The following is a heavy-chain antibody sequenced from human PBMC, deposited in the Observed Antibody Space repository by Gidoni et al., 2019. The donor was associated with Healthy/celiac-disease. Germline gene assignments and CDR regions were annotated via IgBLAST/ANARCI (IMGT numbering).Heavy chain of an antibody. CDR3: ARGRQQQWLARGGTFDY. CDR1: CGSFSGYY. CDR2: INHSGST. J-gene: IGHJ4*02. V-gene: IGHV4-34*01. D-gene: IGHD6-19*01. Sequence: QVQLQQWGAGLLKPSETLSLTCAVYCGSFSGYYWSWIRQPPGKGLEWIGEINHSGSTNYNPSLKSRVTISVDTSKNQFSLKLSSVTAADTAVYYCARGRQQQWLARGGTFDYWGQGTLVTVSS.